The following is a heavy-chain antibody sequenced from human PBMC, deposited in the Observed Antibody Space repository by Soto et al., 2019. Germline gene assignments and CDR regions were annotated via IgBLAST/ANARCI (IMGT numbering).Heavy chain of an antibody. Sequence: PGGSLRLSCAASGFTFSSYEMNWVRQAPGKGLEWVSYISSSGSTIYYEDSVKGRFTISRDNAKNSLYLQMNSLRAEDTAVYYCANGYSSSWYSTTPRQREFDYWGQGTLVTVSS. V-gene: IGHV3-48*03. CDR3: ANGYSSSWYSTTPRQREFDY. D-gene: IGHD6-13*01. CDR2: ISSSGSTI. CDR1: GFTFSSYE. J-gene: IGHJ4*02.